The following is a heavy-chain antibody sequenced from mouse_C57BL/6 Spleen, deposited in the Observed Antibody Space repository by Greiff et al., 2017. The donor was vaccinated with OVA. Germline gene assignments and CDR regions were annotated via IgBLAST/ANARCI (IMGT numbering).Heavy chain of an antibody. CDR3: ARERQLRLRGFAY. CDR1: GYTFTDYY. CDR2: INPNNGGT. D-gene: IGHD3-2*02. V-gene: IGHV1-26*01. Sequence: EVQLQQSGPELVKPGASVKISCKASGYTFTDYYMNWVKQSHGKSLEWIGDINPNNGGTSYNQKFKGKATLTVDKSSSTAYMELRSLTSEDSAVYYCARERQLRLRGFAYWGQGTLVTVSA. J-gene: IGHJ3*01.